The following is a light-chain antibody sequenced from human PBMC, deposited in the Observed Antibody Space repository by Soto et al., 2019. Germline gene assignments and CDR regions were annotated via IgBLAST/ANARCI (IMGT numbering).Light chain of an antibody. CDR2: GAS. CDR3: QRYGSSPWT. Sequence: IVMTQTPGTLSVSPGERATVSCRSSQSVSSNYLAWYQQKPGQAPRLLIFGASSRATGIPDRFSGSGSGTDFTLTISRLEPEDFAVYYCQRYGSSPWTFGQGTKVDIK. CDR1: QSVSSNY. V-gene: IGKV3-20*01. J-gene: IGKJ1*01.